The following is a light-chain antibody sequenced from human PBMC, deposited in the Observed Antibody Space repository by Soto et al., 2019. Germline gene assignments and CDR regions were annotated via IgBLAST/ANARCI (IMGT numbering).Light chain of an antibody. CDR2: GAY. Sequence: EKVMTQSPATLSVSPGERVTLSCRASQSVATNLAWYQQKPGQAPRLLISGAYIRATGIPDRFIGSGSGTEFTLTITSLQSEDFAGYYCQHYNDLPLTFGQGTKVEIK. CDR3: QHYNDLPLT. CDR1: QSVATN. J-gene: IGKJ1*01. V-gene: IGKV3-15*01.